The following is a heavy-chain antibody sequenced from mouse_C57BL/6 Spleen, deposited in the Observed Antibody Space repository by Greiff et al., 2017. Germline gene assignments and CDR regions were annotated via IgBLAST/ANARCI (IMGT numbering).Heavy chain of an antibody. J-gene: IGHJ2*01. CDR3: ARREVGGGFDY. D-gene: IGHD1-1*02. CDR2: IHPNSGRT. Sequence: QVQLQQSGAELVKPGASVKLSCKASGYTFTSYWMHWVKQRPGQGLEWIGMIHPNSGRTNYNEQITSKATLTVDKSSSTAYMQLSSLTSEDAAVDYCARREVGGGFDYWGQGTTRTVSS. V-gene: IGHV1-64*01. CDR1: GYTFTSYW.